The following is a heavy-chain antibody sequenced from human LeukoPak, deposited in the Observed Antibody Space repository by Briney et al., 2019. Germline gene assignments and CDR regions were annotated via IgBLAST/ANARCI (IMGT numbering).Heavy chain of an antibody. CDR2: ISGGGDNI. D-gene: IGHD3-10*01. CDR1: GFTFSSYA. Sequence: GGSLRLSCGASGFTFSSYAMNWVRQAPGKGLEWVLFISGGGDNIYYADSVKGRFTISRDNSKNTLYLQMNNLRAEDTAIYFCAKGPRTVRFGDRHKGIFDSWGQGTLVTVSS. J-gene: IGHJ4*02. V-gene: IGHV3-23*01. CDR3: AKGPRTVRFGDRHKGIFDS.